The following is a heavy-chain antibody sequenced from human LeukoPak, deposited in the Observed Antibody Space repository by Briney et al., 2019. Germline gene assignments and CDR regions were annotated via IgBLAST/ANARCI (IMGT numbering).Heavy chain of an antibody. CDR1: GGSFSGYY. V-gene: IGHV4-34*01. J-gene: IGHJ4*02. Sequence: PSETLSLTCAVYGGSFSGYYWSWIRQPPGKGLEWIGEINHSGSTNYNPSLKSRVTISVDTSKNQFSLKLSSVTAADTAVYYCARGIYSGYDRSFDSWGQGTLVTVSS. CDR3: ARGIYSGYDRSFDS. D-gene: IGHD5-12*01. CDR2: INHSGST.